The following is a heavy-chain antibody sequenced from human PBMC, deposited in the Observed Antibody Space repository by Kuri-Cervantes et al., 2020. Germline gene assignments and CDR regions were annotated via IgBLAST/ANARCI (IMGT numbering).Heavy chain of an antibody. D-gene: IGHD1-14*01. CDR1: GFTFSSYA. J-gene: IGHJ4*02. V-gene: IGHV3-49*04. Sequence: GESLKISCAASGFTFSSYAMSWVRQAPGKGLEWVGFIRSKAYGGTTEYAASVKGRFTISRDDSKSIAYLQMNSLKTEDTAVYYCTTPVSGFDYWGQGTLVTVSS. CDR2: IRSKAYGGTT. CDR3: TTPVSGFDY.